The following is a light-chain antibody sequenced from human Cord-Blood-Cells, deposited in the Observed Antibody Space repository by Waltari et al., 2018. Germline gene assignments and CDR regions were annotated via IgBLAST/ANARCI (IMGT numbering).Light chain of an antibody. V-gene: IGLV2-23*01. CDR3: CSYAGSSTWV. CDR2: EGS. CDR1: SSDVGSYNL. Sequence: QSALTQPASVSGSPGQSITISCTGTSSDVGSYNLVSWYQQHPGKAPKRMIYEGSKLPSGVANRCSGSKSGNTASLTISGLQAEDEADYYCCSYAGSSTWVFGGGTKLTVL. J-gene: IGLJ3*02.